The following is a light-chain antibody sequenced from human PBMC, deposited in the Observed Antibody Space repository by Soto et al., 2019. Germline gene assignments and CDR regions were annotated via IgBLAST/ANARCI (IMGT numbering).Light chain of an antibody. CDR2: KAS. Sequence: DIQMTQSPSTLSGSVGDRVTITWRASQTISSWLAWYQQKPGQAPKLLIYKASTLKSGVPSRLRGSGSGTEFTLTISSLKPDDFATYYCQHYNSYPEAFGQGTKVDIK. CDR1: QTISSW. V-gene: IGKV1-5*03. J-gene: IGKJ1*01. CDR3: QHYNSYPEA.